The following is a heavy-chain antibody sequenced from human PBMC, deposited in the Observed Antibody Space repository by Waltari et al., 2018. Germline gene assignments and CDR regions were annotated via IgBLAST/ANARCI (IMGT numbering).Heavy chain of an antibody. CDR2: IYYSGST. Sequence: QLQLQESGPGLVKPSETLSLTCTVSGGSISSSSYYWGWIRQPPGKGLEWIGSIYYSGSTYYNPSLKSRVTISVDTSKNQFSLKLSSVTAADTAVYYCAREGIAVAGIVDYWGQGTLVTVSS. CDR1: GGSISSSSYY. CDR3: AREGIAVAGIVDY. D-gene: IGHD6-19*01. V-gene: IGHV4-39*07. J-gene: IGHJ4*02.